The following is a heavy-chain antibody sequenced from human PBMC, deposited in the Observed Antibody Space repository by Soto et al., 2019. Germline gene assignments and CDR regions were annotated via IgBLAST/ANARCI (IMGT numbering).Heavy chain of an antibody. CDR2: IIPIFATT. J-gene: IGHJ4*02. CDR3: ARDSYFFGVDCYNDS. Sequence: SGKVSCKASGGTFSNYAISWVRQAPGQGLEWLGGIIPIFATTHFAQKFHGRVTITADESTGTVYMDLGSLRSEDTAVYFCARDSYFFGVDCYNDSCGQRTLFTVS. V-gene: IGHV1-69*13. CDR1: GGTFSNYA. D-gene: IGHD2-21*01.